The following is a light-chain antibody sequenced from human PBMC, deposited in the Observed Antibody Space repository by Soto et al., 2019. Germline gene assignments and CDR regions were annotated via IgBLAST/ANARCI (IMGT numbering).Light chain of an antibody. CDR3: QQRSKWPT. J-gene: IGKJ4*01. CDR1: QRVGNNY. V-gene: IGKV3-11*01. Sequence: TQSPGTLSFSPGERATLSCRASQRVGNNYLAWYQQKRGQAPRLLIYDASIRATGIPARFSGSGSGTDFTLTISSLEPEDFAVYYCQQRSKWPTFGGGTKVDIK. CDR2: DAS.